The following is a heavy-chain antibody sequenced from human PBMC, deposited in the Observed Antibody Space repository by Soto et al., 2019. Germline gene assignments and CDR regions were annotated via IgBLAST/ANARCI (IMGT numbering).Heavy chain of an antibody. CDR3: ARQQLLPFYYALDV. CDR2: IYYRGST. V-gene: IGHV4-59*01. Sequence: PSETLSLTCTVSGGSISGYYWSWIRQSPGKGLEYIGYIYYRGSTNYNPSLKSRVTMSLDTSRNQFSLKVNSVTAADTAVYYCARQQLLPFYYALDVWGQGTTVTVSS. CDR1: GGSISGYY. D-gene: IGHD6-13*01. J-gene: IGHJ6*02.